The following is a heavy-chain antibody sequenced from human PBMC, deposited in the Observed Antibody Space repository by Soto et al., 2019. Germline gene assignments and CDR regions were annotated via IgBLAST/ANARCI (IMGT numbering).Heavy chain of an antibody. D-gene: IGHD3-10*01. CDR2: ISSSSDTK. Sequence: GGSLRLSCRASGFTFSTYSMSWVRQAPGKGLEWLSYISSSSDTKFYADSVKGRFTISRDNAQNSLSLQMDSLRAEDTAVYYCARDSGNYGFFGIDYWGQGTLVTVSS. CDR3: ARDSGNYGFFGIDY. CDR1: GFTFSTYS. V-gene: IGHV3-48*04. J-gene: IGHJ4*02.